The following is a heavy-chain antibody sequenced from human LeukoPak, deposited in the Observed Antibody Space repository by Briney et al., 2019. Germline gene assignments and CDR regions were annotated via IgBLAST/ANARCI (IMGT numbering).Heavy chain of an antibody. Sequence: PSETLSLTCSVYGRPISSSHYSWGWIRQPPGKGLEWIGSIYYSGSAYYNPSLKSRVTISVDTSKNQFSLKLSCVTAADTAVYYCARGSGYYYGDFDYWGQGTLVTVSS. CDR1: GRPISSSHYS. J-gene: IGHJ4*02. CDR3: ARGSGYYYGDFDY. V-gene: IGHV4-39*01. CDR2: IYYSGSA. D-gene: IGHD3-22*01.